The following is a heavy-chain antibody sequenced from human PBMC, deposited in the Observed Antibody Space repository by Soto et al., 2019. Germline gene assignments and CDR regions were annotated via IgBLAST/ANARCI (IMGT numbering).Heavy chain of an antibody. CDR1: GGSISSYY. J-gene: IGHJ4*02. V-gene: IGHV4-59*01. D-gene: IGHD5-12*01. CDR3: ARDSKRGYSGYDKLDY. CDR2: IYYSGST. Sequence: LSLTCTVSGGSISSYYWSWIRQPPGKGLEWIGYIYYSGSTNSNPSLKSRVTISVDTSKNQFSLKLSSVTAADTAVYYCARDSKRGYSGYDKLDYWGQGTLVTVS.